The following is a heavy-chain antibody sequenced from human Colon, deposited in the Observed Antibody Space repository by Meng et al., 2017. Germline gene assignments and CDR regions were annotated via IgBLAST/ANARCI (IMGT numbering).Heavy chain of an antibody. V-gene: IGHV3-74*01. CDR2: ISHDGTDI. CDR3: TRDLDWKLYDY. J-gene: IGHJ4*02. D-gene: IGHD3-9*01. CDR1: GFPVSSYV. Sequence: VGSGGGLCQPGGFRGPSCAAVGFPVSSYVMNCLRQVPWECLVWVSRISHDGTDIRYADSLKVRFSISRDNARNTVYLQMNSLRVEDSAIYYCTRDLDWKLYDYWGQGTLVTVSS.